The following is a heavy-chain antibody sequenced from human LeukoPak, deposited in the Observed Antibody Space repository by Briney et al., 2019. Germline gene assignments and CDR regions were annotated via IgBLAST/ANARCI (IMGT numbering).Heavy chain of an antibody. CDR1: GFTFSSYC. V-gene: IGHV3-7*01. Sequence: GGSLRLSCAASGFTFSSYCMSWVRQAPGKGLEWVAIIKQDGSEKYYVDSEERRSTICRDNAKNSLYQQMNRLRAEVTAVYLCASDRGDGATIFGVELPSIDSVAAFDIWGQGTMVTVSS. CDR3: ASDRGDGATIFGVELPSIDSVAAFDI. J-gene: IGHJ3*02. D-gene: IGHD3-3*01. CDR2: IKQDGSEK.